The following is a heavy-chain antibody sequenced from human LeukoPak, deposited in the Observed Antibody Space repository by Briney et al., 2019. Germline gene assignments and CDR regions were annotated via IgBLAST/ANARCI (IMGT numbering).Heavy chain of an antibody. CDR3: ARVGTTGGWYFDL. D-gene: IGHD1/OR15-1a*01. J-gene: IGHJ2*01. V-gene: IGHV3-7*04. Sequence: GGSLRLSCAASGFTFSSYWMNWVRQAPGKGLEWVASIKEDGSDKYYVDSVKGRFTISRDNAKNSLSLQMNSLRAEDTALYYCARVGTTGGWYFDLWGRGTLVTVSS. CDR1: GFTFSSYW. CDR2: IKEDGSDK.